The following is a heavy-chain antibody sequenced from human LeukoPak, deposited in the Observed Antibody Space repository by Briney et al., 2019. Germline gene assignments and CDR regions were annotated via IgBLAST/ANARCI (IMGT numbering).Heavy chain of an antibody. D-gene: IGHD2-21*02. V-gene: IGHV3-21*01. CDR2: ISTSTSYI. CDR3: ERDKGTAEGPLFDY. J-gene: IGHJ4*02. Sequence: PGRSPRLSCAASGFTSGSYTMNWVPEAAGTELEWLSAISTSTSYIHYATSRQCRVTIPSHNPKNSLYLQMSSLRAEDTAVYYCERDKGTAEGPLFDYWGQGTLVTVSS. CDR1: GFTSGSYT.